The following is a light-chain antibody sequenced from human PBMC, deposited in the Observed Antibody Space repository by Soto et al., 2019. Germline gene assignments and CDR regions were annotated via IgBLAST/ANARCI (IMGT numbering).Light chain of an antibody. V-gene: IGLV2-14*01. J-gene: IGLJ2*01. CDR1: SSDVGGYNY. CDR3: SSYTSSSTEV. CDR2: DVS. Sequence: QSALTQPASVSGSPGQSITISCTGTSSDVGGYNYVSWYQQHPGKAPKLMIYDVSNRPSGVSNRFSGSKSGNTASLTISGLQAEDEAYYYCSSYTSSSTEVFGGGTKLTGL.